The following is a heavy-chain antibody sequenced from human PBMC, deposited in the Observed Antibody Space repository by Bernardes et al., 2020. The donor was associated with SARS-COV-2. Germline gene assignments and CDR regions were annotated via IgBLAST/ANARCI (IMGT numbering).Heavy chain of an antibody. CDR2: IKPDGSEQ. Sequence: GGSLRLSCTASGFTFTTYWMTWLRRAPGKGLECVANIKPDGSEQYYVDSVKGRFTISRDNANNAVYLQMNSLRAEDTAVYFCARPGRWQQPIDYWGQGTLVTVSS. J-gene: IGHJ4*02. CDR3: ARPGRWQQPIDY. V-gene: IGHV3-7*01. CDR1: GFTFTTYW. D-gene: IGHD1-1*01.